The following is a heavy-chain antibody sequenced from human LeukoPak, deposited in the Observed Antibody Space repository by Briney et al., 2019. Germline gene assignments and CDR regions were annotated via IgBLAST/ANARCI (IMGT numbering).Heavy chain of an antibody. D-gene: IGHD5-18*01. J-gene: IGHJ4*02. CDR2: ISGDGGST. CDR1: GFTFDDYA. V-gene: IGHV3-43*02. Sequence: PGGSLRLSCAASGFTFDDYAMHWVRQAPGKGLEWVSLISGDGGSTYYVDSVKGRFTISRDNSKNSLYLQMNSLRTGDTALYYCAKDRGGYSYAADYWGQGTLVTVSS. CDR3: AKDRGGYSYAADY.